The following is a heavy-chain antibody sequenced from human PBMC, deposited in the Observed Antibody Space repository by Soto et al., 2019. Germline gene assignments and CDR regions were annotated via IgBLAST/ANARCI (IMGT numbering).Heavy chain of an antibody. J-gene: IGHJ4*02. CDR3: ARCYGSGSYYNGLFDH. CDR1: GGSIGYYY. CDR2: IYYSGST. Sequence: PSETLSLTCSISGGSIGYYYWSWIRQPPGKGLEWIGYIYYSGSTTYNPSLKSRVTISVDTSKNKFFLKLSSVTAADTAVYYCARCYGSGSYYNGLFDHWGRGTLVTVSS. V-gene: IGHV4-59*01. D-gene: IGHD3-10*01.